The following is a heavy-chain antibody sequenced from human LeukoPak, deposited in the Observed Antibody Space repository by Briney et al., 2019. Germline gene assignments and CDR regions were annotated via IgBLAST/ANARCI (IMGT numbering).Heavy chain of an antibody. CDR2: INTDGSST. J-gene: IGHJ2*01. CDR3: AKGEGYCSAGTCYRYFDL. Sequence: GGSLRLSCAASGFTFSSYWMHWVRQAPGKGLVWVSRINTDGSSTSYADSVKGRFTISRDNAKNTLYLQMHSLRAEDTAVYYCAKGEGYCSAGTCYRYFDLWGRGTLVTVSS. V-gene: IGHV3-74*01. D-gene: IGHD2-15*01. CDR1: GFTFSSYW.